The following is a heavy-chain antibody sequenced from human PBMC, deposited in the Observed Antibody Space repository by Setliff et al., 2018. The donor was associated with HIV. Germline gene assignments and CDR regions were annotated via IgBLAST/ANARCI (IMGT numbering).Heavy chain of an antibody. CDR3: ARDDDTSSHYSRFEY. D-gene: IGHD3-10*01. V-gene: IGHV3-30*07. J-gene: IGHJ4*02. Sequence: GGSLRLSCVASGFTFSTFAMHWVRQAPGKGLEWVSVISYDGSRISYADSVKGRFTISRDNSQNTVYLQMDSVSAEDTAMYYCARDDDTSSHYSRFEYWGQGTPVTVSS. CDR1: GFTFSTFA. CDR2: ISYDGSRI.